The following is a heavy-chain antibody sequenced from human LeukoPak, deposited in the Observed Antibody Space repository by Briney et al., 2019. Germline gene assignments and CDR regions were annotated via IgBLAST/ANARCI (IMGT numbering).Heavy chain of an antibody. J-gene: IGHJ4*02. D-gene: IGHD3-10*01. CDR3: ARHGLGVPEGY. Sequence: GGSLRLSCAASGFTVSSNSMSWVRQAPGKGLEWVSAISGSGGSTYYANSVKGRFTISRDNSKNTLYLQMNSLRAEDTAVYYCARHGLGVPEGYWGQGTLVTVSS. CDR1: GFTVSSNS. V-gene: IGHV3-23*01. CDR2: ISGSGGST.